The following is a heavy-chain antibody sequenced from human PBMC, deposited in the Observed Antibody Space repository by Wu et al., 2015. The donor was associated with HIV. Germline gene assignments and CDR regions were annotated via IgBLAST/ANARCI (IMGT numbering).Heavy chain of an antibody. CDR3: ATDADYISGSVY. CDR2: IIPSFATP. J-gene: IGHJ4*02. CDR1: GYNLSKYG. V-gene: IGHV1-69*05. D-gene: IGHD6-19*01. Sequence: QVQLVQSGVEVKKPGASVKVACKTSGYNLSKYGISWVRQAAGQGLEWMGGIIPSFATPNYAQKFQGRVTITTDESTSTAYMELSSLRSEDTAVYYCATDADYISGSVYWGQGTLVTVSS.